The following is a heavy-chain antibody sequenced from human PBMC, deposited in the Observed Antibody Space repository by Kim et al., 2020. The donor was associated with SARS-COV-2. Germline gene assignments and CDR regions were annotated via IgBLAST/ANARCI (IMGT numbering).Heavy chain of an antibody. Sequence: SETLSLTCTVSGVPINSGGFYWSWIRQHPGKGLEWIGNVYFTGRTQYSTSLRSRLTISVDTSKSQFSLKLRSATAADTAVYYCVASHRYQLPADYDYSG. J-gene: IGHJ4*01. CDR2: VYFTGRT. CDR3: VASHRYQLPADYDY. D-gene: IGHD2-2*01. V-gene: IGHV4-31*03. CDR1: GVPINSGGFY.